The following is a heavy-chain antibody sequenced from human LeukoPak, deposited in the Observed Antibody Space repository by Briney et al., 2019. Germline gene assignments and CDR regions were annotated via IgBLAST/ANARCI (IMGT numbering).Heavy chain of an antibody. J-gene: IGHJ6*03. CDR2: INHSGST. Sequence: SETLSLTCAVYGGSFSGYSWTWIRQPPGKGLEWIGEINHSGSTNYNPSLKSRVTISLDTSKNQFSLKLSSVTAADTAVYYCARQKGLAVAGHDYFYYYMDVWGKGTTVTVSS. CDR3: ARQKGLAVAGHDYFYYYMDV. V-gene: IGHV4-34*01. D-gene: IGHD6-19*01. CDR1: GGSFSGYS.